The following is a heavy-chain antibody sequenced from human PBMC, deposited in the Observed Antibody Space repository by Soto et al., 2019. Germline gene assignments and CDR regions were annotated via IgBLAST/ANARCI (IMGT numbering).Heavy chain of an antibody. CDR2: IRSKANSYAT. V-gene: IGHV3-73*01. CDR1: GFTFSGSA. D-gene: IGHD3-10*01. CDR3: TRHLSYGSGSFSPGPHPGMDV. J-gene: IGHJ6*03. Sequence: GGSLRLSCAASGFTFSGSAMHWVRQASGKGLEWVGRIRSKANSYATAYAASVKGRFTISRDDSKNTAYLQMNSLKTEDTAVYYCTRHLSYGSGSFSPGPHPGMDVWGKGTTVTVSS.